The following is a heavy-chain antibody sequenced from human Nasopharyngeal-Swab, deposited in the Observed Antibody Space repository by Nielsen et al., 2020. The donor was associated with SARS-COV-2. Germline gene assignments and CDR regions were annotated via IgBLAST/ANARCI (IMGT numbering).Heavy chain of an antibody. Sequence: GESLKISCAASGFTFSNYWMHWVRQAPGKGLVWVSRINNDGSSTTDADSVKGRFTISRDNAKNTVYLQMNSLRADDTAVYYCARESQTPVIAAAGYFDYWGQGTLVTVSS. J-gene: IGHJ4*02. CDR1: GFTFSNYW. CDR3: ARESQTPVIAAAGYFDY. V-gene: IGHV3-74*03. CDR2: INNDGSST. D-gene: IGHD6-13*01.